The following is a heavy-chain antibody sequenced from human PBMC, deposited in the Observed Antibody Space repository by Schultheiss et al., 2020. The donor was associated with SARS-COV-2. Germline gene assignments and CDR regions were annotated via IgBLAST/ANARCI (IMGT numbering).Heavy chain of an antibody. V-gene: IGHV3-23*03. CDR2: IYSGGST. CDR3: AKRVPSLYYFDY. Sequence: GGSLRLSCAASGFTFSGSAMHWVRQAPGKGLEWVSVIYSGGSTYYADSVKGRFTISRDNSKNTLYLQMNSLRAEDTAVYYCAKRVPSLYYFDYWGQGTLVTVSS. J-gene: IGHJ4*02. CDR1: GFTFSGSA. D-gene: IGHD3-10*01.